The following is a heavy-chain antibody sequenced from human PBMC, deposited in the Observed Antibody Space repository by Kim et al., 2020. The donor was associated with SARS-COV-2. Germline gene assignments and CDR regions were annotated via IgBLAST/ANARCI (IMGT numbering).Heavy chain of an antibody. V-gene: IGHV1-3*01. CDR3: ARDLVHTGFDY. J-gene: IGHJ4*02. Sequence: NIKYSQTFKDRVTLTWDTSATTAYMEMSSLRSEDTAVYYCARDLVHTGFDYWGQGTLVAVSS. D-gene: IGHD5-18*01. CDR2: NI.